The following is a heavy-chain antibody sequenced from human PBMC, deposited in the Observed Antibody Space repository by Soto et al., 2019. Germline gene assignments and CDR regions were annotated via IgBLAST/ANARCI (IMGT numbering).Heavy chain of an antibody. Sequence: EVLLLESGGGLVQPGGSLRLSCAASGFTFSNYDMGWVRQAPGKGLELVSFISGSGSGPYYADSVKGLFTISRDNAENTLYLQTNSLRVEDTAVYYCAKLQSWRALDYWGQGTLVIVSS. J-gene: IGHJ4*02. CDR2: ISGSGSGP. CDR1: GFTFSNYD. V-gene: IGHV3-23*01. D-gene: IGHD6-13*01. CDR3: AKLQSWRALDY.